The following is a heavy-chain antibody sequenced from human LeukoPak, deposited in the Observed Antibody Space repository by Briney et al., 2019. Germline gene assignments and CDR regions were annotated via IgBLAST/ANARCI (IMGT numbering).Heavy chain of an antibody. V-gene: IGHV1-69*05. J-gene: IGHJ1*01. CDR2: IIPIFGTA. D-gene: IGHD2-2*01. Sequence: SVKVSCKASGGTFSSYAISWVRQAPGQGLEWMGGIIPIFGTANYAQKFQGRVTITTDESTSTAYMELSSLRSEDTAVYYCTERRICSSTSCFEYFQHWGQGTLVTVSS. CDR3: TERRICSSTSCFEYFQH. CDR1: GGTFSSYA.